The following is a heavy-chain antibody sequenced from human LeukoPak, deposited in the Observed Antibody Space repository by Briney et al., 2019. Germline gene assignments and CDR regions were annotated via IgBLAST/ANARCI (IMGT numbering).Heavy chain of an antibody. CDR1: GGSFSGYY. Sequence: SSETLSLTCAVYGGSFSGYYWSWIRQPPGKGLECIGEINHSGSTNYNPSLKSRVTISVDTSKKQFSLELSSVTAADTAVYYCARRMGTSGWLDYWGQGTLVTVSS. CDR3: ARRMGTSGWLDY. CDR2: INHSGST. V-gene: IGHV4-34*01. J-gene: IGHJ4*02. D-gene: IGHD6-19*01.